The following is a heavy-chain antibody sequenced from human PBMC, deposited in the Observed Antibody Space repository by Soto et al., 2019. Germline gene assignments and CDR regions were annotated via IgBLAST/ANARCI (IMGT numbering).Heavy chain of an antibody. D-gene: IGHD2-15*01. CDR2: IYYSGST. CDR1: GASIRSSDYS. J-gene: IGHJ4*02. V-gene: IGHV4-31*03. CDR3: YSEGL. Sequence: QLQESGPGLVKPSQTLSLTCSFSGASIRSSDYSWSWIRQHPGQGLEWIGYIYYSGSTYYIPSLKSRVTISVDTSKNQFSLKLSSVTAADTAMYYCYSEGLWGQGPLVTVSS.